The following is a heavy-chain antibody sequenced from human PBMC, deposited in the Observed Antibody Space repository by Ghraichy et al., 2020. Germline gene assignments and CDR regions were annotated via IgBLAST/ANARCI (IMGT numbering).Heavy chain of an antibody. D-gene: IGHD3-22*01. CDR3: AKGVEARRVKAFDI. CDR1: GFPFEDYA. V-gene: IGHV3-9*01. Sequence: GGSLRLSCVASGFPFEDYAMNWVRQVPGEGLEWVSGISWTSANMGYSGSVKGRFTISRDNAKNYLYLQMNSQRPEDTALYYCAKGVEARRVKAFDIWGQGSMVTVSS. CDR2: ISWTSANM. J-gene: IGHJ3*02.